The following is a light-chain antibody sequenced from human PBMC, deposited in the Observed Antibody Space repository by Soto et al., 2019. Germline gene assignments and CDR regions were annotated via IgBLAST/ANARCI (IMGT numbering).Light chain of an antibody. J-gene: IGKJ5*01. CDR3: QQRSNWQVT. Sequence: EIVLTQSPATLSLSPGERATLSCRASQSVGSYLAWYQQKPGQAPRLLIYDASNRATGIPARFSGSGSGTDFSLTISSLEPEDFAVYFCQQRSNWQVTFDQGTRLDIK. V-gene: IGKV3-11*01. CDR1: QSVGSY. CDR2: DAS.